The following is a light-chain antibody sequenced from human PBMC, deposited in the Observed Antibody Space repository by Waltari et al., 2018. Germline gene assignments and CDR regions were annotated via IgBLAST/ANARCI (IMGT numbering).Light chain of an antibody. CDR3: SLYMGSGIWV. CDR2: KGY. V-gene: IGLV8-61*01. CDR1: AGSVSSTSY. Sequence: QTVVTQEQSLSVSPGGTVTLTCALSAGSVSSTSYATWYQQTPGQPPRTLIYKGYSRSSGVPDRFSGSIFGNKAVLTITGAQADDECDYYCSLYMGSGIWVFGGGTKLTVL. J-gene: IGLJ3*02.